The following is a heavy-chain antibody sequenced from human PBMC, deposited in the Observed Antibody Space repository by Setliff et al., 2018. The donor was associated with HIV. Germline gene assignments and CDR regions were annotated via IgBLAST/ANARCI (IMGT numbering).Heavy chain of an antibody. CDR3: SNWNTTIDEDA. D-gene: IGHD5-18*01. V-gene: IGHV4-34*01. CDR1: GGSVSGHY. Sequence: LSLTCAVYGGSVSGHYWGWFRQPPGKGLEWIGEITPSGATNYLPSLKSRVTMSLDTSKNQFSLKMTSVTAADTALYYCSNWNTTIDEDAWGQGTLVTVSS. J-gene: IGHJ5*02. CDR2: ITPSGAT.